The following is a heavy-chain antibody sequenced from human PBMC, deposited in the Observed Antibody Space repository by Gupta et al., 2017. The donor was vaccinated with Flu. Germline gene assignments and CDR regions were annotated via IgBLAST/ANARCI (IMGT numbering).Heavy chain of an antibody. Sequence: QLVQSGAEVKKPGESLKISCKASGYNFATSWIAWVRQMPGKGLEWMEIIYPGDSDTRYSPSFQGQVTMSADESTSTAYLQWSSLRASDTAIYYCARLGVTVIQINYFDIWGQGTLVTVSS. V-gene: IGHV5-51*01. CDR2: IYPGDSDT. J-gene: IGHJ4*02. D-gene: IGHD2-21*02. CDR1: GYNFATSW. CDR3: ARLGVTVIQINYFDI.